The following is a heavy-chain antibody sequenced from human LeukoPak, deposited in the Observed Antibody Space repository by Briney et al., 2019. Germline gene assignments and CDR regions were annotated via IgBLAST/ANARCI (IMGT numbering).Heavy chain of an antibody. CDR3: ARVRGLGVISPYFDY. J-gene: IGHJ4*02. D-gene: IGHD3-16*02. V-gene: IGHV4-59*08. CDR2: INYSGST. CDR1: GGSISSHC. Sequence: SETLSLTCSVSGGSISSHCWGWIRRPPGKGLEWLGCINYSGSTHYNPSLESRVTISAATSKNQFSLKLSSVTAADTAVYYCARVRGLGVISPYFDYWGQGTLVTVSS.